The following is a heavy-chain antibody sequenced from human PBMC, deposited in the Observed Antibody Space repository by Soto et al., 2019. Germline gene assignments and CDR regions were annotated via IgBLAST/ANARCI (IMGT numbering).Heavy chain of an antibody. D-gene: IGHD6-19*01. V-gene: IGHV4-59*01. Sequence: SETLSLTCTVSGGSISSYYWSWIRQPPGKGLEWIGYIYYSGSTNYNPSLKSRVTISVDTSKNQFSLKLSSVIAADTAVYYCARGSIAVAAGAFFNWFDPWGQGTLVTVSS. J-gene: IGHJ5*02. CDR2: IYYSGST. CDR1: GGSISSYY. CDR3: ARGSIAVAAGAFFNWFDP.